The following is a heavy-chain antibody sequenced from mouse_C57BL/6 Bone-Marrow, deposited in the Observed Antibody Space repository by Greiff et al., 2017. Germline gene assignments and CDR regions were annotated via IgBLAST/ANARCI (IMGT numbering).Heavy chain of an antibody. CDR3: ARGGYGNPCAY. CDR1: GYTFTSYW. J-gene: IGHJ3*01. V-gene: IGHV1-69*01. Sequence: QVQLQQPGAELVMPGASVKLSCKASGYTFTSYWMHWVKQRPGQGLEWIGEIDPSDSYTNYNQKFKGKSTLTVDKSSSTAYMQLSSLTSEDSAFYYCARGGYGNPCAYWGQGTLVTVSA. CDR2: IDPSDSYT. D-gene: IGHD2-1*01.